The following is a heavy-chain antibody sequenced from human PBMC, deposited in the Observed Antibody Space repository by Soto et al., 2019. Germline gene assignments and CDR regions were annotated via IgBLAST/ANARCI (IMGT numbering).Heavy chain of an antibody. CDR1: GLTFNSHT. D-gene: IGHD1-26*01. CDR2: ISDSSASI. Sequence: EVQLVESGGGLVQPGGSVRLSCAASGLTFNSHTMNWVRQAPGKGLEWLSYISDSSASIHYADSVKGRFTVSRDNAKNSLYLQMNSLRAEDTAVYYCTRELGATGYWGQGTLVTVSS. V-gene: IGHV3-48*04. CDR3: TRELGATGY. J-gene: IGHJ4*02.